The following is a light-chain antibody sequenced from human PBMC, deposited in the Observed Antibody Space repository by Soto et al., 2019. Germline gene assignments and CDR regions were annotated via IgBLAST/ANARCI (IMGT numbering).Light chain of an antibody. J-gene: IGLJ1*01. CDR1: SSDIGGYNY. CDR2: EVS. Sequence: QSALTQPASVSASPGQSIAISCTGTSSDIGGYNYVSWYQQHPGKAPKLMIYEVSNRPSGVSNRFSGSKSGDTASLTISGLQPEDEAYYYCTSYTSSSTLFFGPGTKLTVL. V-gene: IGLV2-14*01. CDR3: TSYTSSSTLF.